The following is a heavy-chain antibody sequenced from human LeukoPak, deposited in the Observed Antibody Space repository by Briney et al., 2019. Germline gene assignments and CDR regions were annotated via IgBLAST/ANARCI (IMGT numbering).Heavy chain of an antibody. CDR3: VRDDGSTWLFDS. D-gene: IGHD6-13*01. J-gene: IGHJ4*02. CDR2: IYPGNGNT. V-gene: IGHV1-3*01. CDR1: GYTFSRYT. Sequence: GASVKVSCKASGYTFSRYTIHWVRQAPGQSLEWMGWIYPGNGNTEYSQNFQGRVSFTRDTSVSIVYMELSSLTSEDTAVYYCVRDDGSTWLFDSWGQGTLVTVSS.